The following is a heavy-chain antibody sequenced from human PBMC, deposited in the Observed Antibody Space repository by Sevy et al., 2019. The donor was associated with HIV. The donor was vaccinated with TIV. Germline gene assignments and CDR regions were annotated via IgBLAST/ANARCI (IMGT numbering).Heavy chain of an antibody. CDR1: GFTFSIYA. V-gene: IGHV3-23*01. D-gene: IGHD6-13*01. J-gene: IGHJ4*02. Sequence: GGSLRLSCAASGFTFSIYAMNWVRQAPGKGLEWVAVLSGRGGYTFYADSVKGRFTISRDNSKNTVYLQMNSLRVEDTAVYYCAKDSGANYPWYFDYWGQGTLVTVSS. CDR3: AKDSGANYPWYFDY. CDR2: LSGRGGYT.